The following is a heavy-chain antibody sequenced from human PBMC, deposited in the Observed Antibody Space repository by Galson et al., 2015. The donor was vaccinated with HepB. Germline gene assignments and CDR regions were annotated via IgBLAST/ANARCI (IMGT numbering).Heavy chain of an antibody. Sequence: SVKVSCKASGYTFTTYAIHWLRQAPGQRLEWMGWINAGNANTKYSQKFQGRVTITRDTSASTAYMELSSLESGDTAVYYCARDRIPDPFFDYWGQGTLVTVSS. CDR1: GYTFTTYA. V-gene: IGHV1-3*01. J-gene: IGHJ4*02. CDR2: INAGNANT. CDR3: ARDRIPDPFFDY.